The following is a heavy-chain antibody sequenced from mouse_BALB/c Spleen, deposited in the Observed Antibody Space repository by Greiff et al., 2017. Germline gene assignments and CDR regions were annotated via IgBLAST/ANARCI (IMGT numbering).Heavy chain of an antibody. CDR2: IRLKSNNYAT. CDR3: TRGLRSTPWYFDV. Sequence: EVQLVESGGGLVQPGGSMKLSCVASGFTFSNYWMNWVRQSPEKGLEWVAEIRLKSNNYATHYAESVKGRFTISRDDSKSSVYLQMNNLRAEDTGIYYCTRGLRSTPWYFDVWGAGTTVTVSS. D-gene: IGHD1-1*01. V-gene: IGHV6-6*02. J-gene: IGHJ1*01. CDR1: GFTFSNYW.